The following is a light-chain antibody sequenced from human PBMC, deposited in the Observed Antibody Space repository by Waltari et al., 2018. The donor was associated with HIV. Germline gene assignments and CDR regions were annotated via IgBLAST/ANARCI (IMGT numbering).Light chain of an antibody. CDR1: RSVTSY. J-gene: IGKJ4*01. CDR3: QQRTNWPPVLI. V-gene: IGKV3-11*01. Sequence: EIVLTQSPVTLSLSPGERATLSCRASRSVTSYLAWYHQKPGQSPRLLIYDTSNTATDIPARFSGSGSGTDFTLTISSLEPEDSAVYFCQQRTNWPPVLIFGGGTKVEIK. CDR2: DTS.